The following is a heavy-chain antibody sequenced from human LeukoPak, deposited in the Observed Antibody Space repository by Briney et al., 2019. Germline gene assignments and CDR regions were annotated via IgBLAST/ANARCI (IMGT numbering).Heavy chain of an antibody. J-gene: IGHJ5*02. CDR1: GYTFTSYD. D-gene: IGHD3-10*01. Sequence: ASAKVSCKASGYTFTSYDINWVRQATGQGLEWMGWMNPNSGNTGYAQKFQGRVTMTRNTSISTAYMELSSLRSEDTAVYYCAREGWVRSYGSGENWFDPWGQGTLVTVSS. V-gene: IGHV1-8*01. CDR2: MNPNSGNT. CDR3: AREGWVRSYGSGENWFDP.